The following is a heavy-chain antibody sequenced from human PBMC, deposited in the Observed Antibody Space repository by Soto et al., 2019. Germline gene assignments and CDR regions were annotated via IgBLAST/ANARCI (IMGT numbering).Heavy chain of an antibody. Sequence: SETLSLTCNVSGDSMSSGDYYWSWIRQPPGKGLEWLADISSRGTVYYTPSLKGRHTISMVTSKNQFSLRLRSVTAADTAVYFCARGGTVSSPPIDSWGHGTLVTVSS. CDR2: ISSRGTV. J-gene: IGHJ5*01. D-gene: IGHD4-17*01. CDR1: GDSMSSGDYY. V-gene: IGHV4-30-4*01. CDR3: ARGGTVSSPPIDS.